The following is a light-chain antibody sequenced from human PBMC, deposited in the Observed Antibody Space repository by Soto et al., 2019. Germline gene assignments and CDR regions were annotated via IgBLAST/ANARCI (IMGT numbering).Light chain of an antibody. CDR1: QSLVYSNGDTY. Sequence: DIVMTQSPLSLPVTLGQPASISCSSSQSLVYSNGDTYLIWVQQRPGLSPRRLIYKVSNRDSRVPDRFSGSGSGTDFTLRIRRVEAEDVGIYYCMQGTQCLFGGGTKVEV. CDR3: MQGTQCL. J-gene: IGKJ4*01. CDR2: KVS. V-gene: IGKV2-30*01.